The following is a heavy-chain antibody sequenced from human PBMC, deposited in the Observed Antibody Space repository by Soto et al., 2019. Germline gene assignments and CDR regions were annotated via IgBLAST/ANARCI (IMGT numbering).Heavy chain of an antibody. J-gene: IGHJ6*02. CDR2: LYFNGGT. Sequence: PSETLSLTCNVSGGPINSPDYYWSWIRQSPGKGLEWIGYLYFNGGTQYNPSLRSPVSMSLDTSKKHFSLKMRSVTAADTAVYYCARYSYCDARSIYYYYGMDVWGQGTTVTVAS. CDR1: GGPINSPDYY. V-gene: IGHV4-30-4*01. D-gene: IGHD2-21*01. CDR3: ARYSYCDARSIYYYYGMDV.